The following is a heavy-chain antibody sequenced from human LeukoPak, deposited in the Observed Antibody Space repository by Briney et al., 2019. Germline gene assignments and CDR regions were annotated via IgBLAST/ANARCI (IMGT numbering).Heavy chain of an antibody. CDR3: AKFAGESLGY. D-gene: IGHD3-16*01. J-gene: IGHJ4*02. CDR1: RFTFSSYW. CDR2: IKQDGTEK. V-gene: IGHV3-7*01. Sequence: PGGSLRLSCAASRFTFSSYWMSWVRQAPGKGLEWVANIKQDGTEKYYVDSVKGRFTISRDNSKNTLYLQMNSLRAEDTAVYYCAKFAGESLGYWGQGTLVTVSS.